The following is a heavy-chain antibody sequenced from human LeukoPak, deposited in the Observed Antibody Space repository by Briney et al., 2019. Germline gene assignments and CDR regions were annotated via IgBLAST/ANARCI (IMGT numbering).Heavy chain of an antibody. J-gene: IGHJ4*02. V-gene: IGHV3-23*01. CDR1: GLXFGNYG. CDR3: AEVESSYCRI. CDR2: IGGSGSTT. D-gene: IGHD3-10*01. Sequence: PGGSLRLSCVASGLXFGNYGINWVRQAPGKGLEWVSSIGGSGSTTYYADSVRGRFTISRDNSKNSMYLQMSSLRAEDTAIYYCAEVESSYCRIWGQGTLVTVSS.